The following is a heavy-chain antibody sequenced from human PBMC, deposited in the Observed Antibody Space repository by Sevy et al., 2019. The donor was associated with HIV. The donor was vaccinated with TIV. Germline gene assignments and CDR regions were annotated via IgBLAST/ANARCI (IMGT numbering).Heavy chain of an antibody. V-gene: IGHV3-23*01. CDR1: GFTFSSYG. CDR3: AKETIRGTYNWFDP. D-gene: IGHD3-10*01. J-gene: IGHJ5*02. CDR2: ISGSGGST. Sequence: GGSLRLSCVASGFTFSSYGMSWVRQAPGEGLECVSDISGSGGSTHYADSVRGRFTMSRDNSKNTLYLQMNSLRADDTAVHYCAKETIRGTYNWFDPWGQGTLVTVSS.